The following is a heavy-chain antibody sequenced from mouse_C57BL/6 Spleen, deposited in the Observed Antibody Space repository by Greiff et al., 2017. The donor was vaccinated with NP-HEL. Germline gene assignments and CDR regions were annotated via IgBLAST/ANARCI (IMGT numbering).Heavy chain of an antibody. D-gene: IGHD2-4*01. Sequence: VHLQQSGAELVRPGASVTLSCKASGYTFTDYEMHWVKQTPVHGLEWIGAIDPETGGTAYNQKFKGKTILTADKSSSTAYMELRSLTSEDSAVYYCTIDYEGIAYWGQGTLVTVSA. CDR3: TIDYEGIAY. CDR1: GYTFTDYE. V-gene: IGHV1-15*01. CDR2: IDPETGGT. J-gene: IGHJ3*01.